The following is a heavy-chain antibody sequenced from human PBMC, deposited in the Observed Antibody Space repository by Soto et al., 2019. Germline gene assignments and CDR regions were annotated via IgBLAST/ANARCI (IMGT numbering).Heavy chain of an antibody. Sequence: PSETLSLTCTVSGGSISSYYWSWIRQPPGKGLEWIGYIYYSGSTNYNPSLKSRVTISVDTSKNQFSLKLSSVTAADTAVYYCARGHNYDFWSGYPNKKYYYYMDVWGKGTTVTVSS. CDR1: GGSISSYY. CDR2: IYYSGST. V-gene: IGHV4-59*01. D-gene: IGHD3-3*01. CDR3: ARGHNYDFWSGYPNKKYYYYMDV. J-gene: IGHJ6*03.